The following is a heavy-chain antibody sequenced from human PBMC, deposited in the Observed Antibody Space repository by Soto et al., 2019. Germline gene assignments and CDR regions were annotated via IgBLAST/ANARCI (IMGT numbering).Heavy chain of an antibody. J-gene: IGHJ4*02. CDR1: GYTIITYG. Sequence: QVQLVQSGAEVKKPGASVKVSCKASGYTIITYGVSWVRQAPGQGLDWLGWISTYNGNTRYAERLQGRVTMTTDTTTDPAYTELRNLRSDDTAVYYCARGPTDYYDNSANYFLDYWGQGTLVTVSS. CDR3: ARGPTDYYDNSANYFLDY. CDR2: ISTYNGNT. D-gene: IGHD3-22*01. V-gene: IGHV1-18*01.